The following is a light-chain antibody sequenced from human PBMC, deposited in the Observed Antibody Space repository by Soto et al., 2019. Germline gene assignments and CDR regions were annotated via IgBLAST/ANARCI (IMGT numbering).Light chain of an antibody. J-gene: IGLJ2*01. CDR1: SSDVGSYNL. CDR3: CSYAGSSTLV. V-gene: IGLV2-23*02. CDR2: EVS. Sequence: QSALTQPASVSGSPGQSITISCTGTSSDVGSYNLVSWYQQHPGKAPKLMIYEVSKRPSGVSNRFSGSMSGNTASLTISGLQAEDEADYYCCSYAGSSTLVFGGGTKVTVL.